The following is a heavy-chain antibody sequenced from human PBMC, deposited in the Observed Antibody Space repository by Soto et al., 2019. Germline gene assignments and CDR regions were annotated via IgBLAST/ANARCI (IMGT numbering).Heavy chain of an antibody. CDR3: ARGNSDYGYLFDY. D-gene: IGHD5-12*01. CDR1: GDSVSSNSAA. Sequence: PSQTLSLTCVISGDSVSSNSAAWNRIRQSPSRGLEWLGRTYYGSKWYNDYGISVKSRITINPDTSKNQFSLQLNSVTPEDTTVYYCARGNSDYGYLFDYWGQGTLVTVSS. J-gene: IGHJ4*02. CDR2: TYYGSKWYN. V-gene: IGHV6-1*01.